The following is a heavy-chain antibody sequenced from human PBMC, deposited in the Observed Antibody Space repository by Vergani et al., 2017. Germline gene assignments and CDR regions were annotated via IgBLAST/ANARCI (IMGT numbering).Heavy chain of an antibody. D-gene: IGHD2-2*01. V-gene: IGHV3-30-3*01. CDR2: ISYDGSNK. CDR1: GFTFSSYA. Sequence: QVQLVESGGGVVQPGRSLRLSCAASGFTFSSYAMHWVRQAPGKGLEWVAVISYDGSNKYYADSVKGRFTISRDNSKNTLYLQMNSLRAEATAVYYCAREYIVVVPAAKSGVVDWFDPWGQGTLVTVSS. J-gene: IGHJ5*02. CDR3: AREYIVVVPAAKSGVVDWFDP.